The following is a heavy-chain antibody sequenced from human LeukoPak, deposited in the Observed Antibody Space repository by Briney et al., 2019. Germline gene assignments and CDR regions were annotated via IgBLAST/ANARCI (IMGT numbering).Heavy chain of an antibody. CDR2: VSYSGSANRCTT. Sequence: PSVTLSLPCSVSNHSIRIFYSRWIRHPPGKALQWLGCVSYSGSANRCTTNYGPSLESRVTISVDPSKHQVSLKQKSVTAADTAVYFCASMGGTEDYWGQGTLVTVSS. D-gene: IGHD6-19*01. CDR1: NHSIRIFY. CDR3: ASMGGTEDY. V-gene: IGHV4-59*01. J-gene: IGHJ4*02.